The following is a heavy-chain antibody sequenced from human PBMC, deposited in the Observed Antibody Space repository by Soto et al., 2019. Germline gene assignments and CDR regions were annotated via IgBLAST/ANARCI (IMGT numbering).Heavy chain of an antibody. D-gene: IGHD5-12*01. J-gene: IGHJ4*02. CDR1: GFTFSSYW. Sequence: GGSLRLSCAASGFTFSSYWMHWVRQAPGKGLVWVSRINSDGSSTTFADSVKGRFTISRDNAKNTLFLQMNSPRAEDTAVYYCARATSGYLDYWGQGTLVTVSS. CDR2: INSDGSST. CDR3: ARATSGYLDY. V-gene: IGHV3-74*01.